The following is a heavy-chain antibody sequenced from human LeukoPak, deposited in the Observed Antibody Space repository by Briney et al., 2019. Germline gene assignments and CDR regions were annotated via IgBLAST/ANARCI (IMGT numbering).Heavy chain of an antibody. CDR1: GFTFSSYW. CDR2: IKQDGSEK. J-gene: IGHJ5*02. CDR3: MTASRSSSWPPPT. V-gene: IGHV3-7*01. Sequence: SGGSLRLSCAASGFTFSSYWMNWVRQAPGKGLEWVANIKQDGSEKKYVDSVKGRFTISRDNAKNSLYLQMNSLRAEDTAVCYCMTASRSSSWPPPTWGQGTLVTVSS. D-gene: IGHD6-13*01.